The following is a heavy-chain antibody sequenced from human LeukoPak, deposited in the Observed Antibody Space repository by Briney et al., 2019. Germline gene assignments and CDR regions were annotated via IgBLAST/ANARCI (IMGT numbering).Heavy chain of an antibody. J-gene: IGHJ4*02. V-gene: IGHV1-2*02. Sequence: APVKVSCKASGYTFTGYYMHWVRQAPGQGLEWMGWINPNSGGTNYAQKFQGRVTMTRDTSISSVYMELSRLRSDDTAVYYCARAAAVRGVITPYYWGQGTLVTVSS. CDR3: ARAAAVRGVITPYY. CDR2: INPNSGGT. D-gene: IGHD3-10*01. CDR1: GYTFTGYY.